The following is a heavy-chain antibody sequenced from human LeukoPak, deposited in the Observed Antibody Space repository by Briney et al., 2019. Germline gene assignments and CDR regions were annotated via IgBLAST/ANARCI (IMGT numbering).Heavy chain of an antibody. CDR3: ARGSTMDYYTFDI. V-gene: IGHV3-30*03. CDR2: ISYDGSNK. D-gene: IGHD3-10*01. Sequence: TGGSLRLSCAASGFTFSSYGMHWVRQAPGKGLEWVAVISYDGSNKYYADSVKGRFTISRDNAKNSLYLQMNSLRAEDTAVYSCARGSTMDYYTFDIWGQGTMVTVSS. CDR1: GFTFSSYG. J-gene: IGHJ3*02.